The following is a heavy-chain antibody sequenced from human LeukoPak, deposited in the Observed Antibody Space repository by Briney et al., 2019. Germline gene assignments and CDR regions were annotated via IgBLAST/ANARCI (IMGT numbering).Heavy chain of an antibody. Sequence: GGSLRLSCAASGLTFSSYSMNWVRQAPGKGLEWVSSISSSSSYIYHADSVKGRFTISRDNAKNSLYLQMNSLRAEDTAVYYCARGRVATIDDAFDIWGQGTMVTVSS. J-gene: IGHJ3*02. CDR3: ARGRVATIDDAFDI. CDR1: GLTFSSYS. CDR2: ISSSSSYI. D-gene: IGHD5-12*01. V-gene: IGHV3-21*01.